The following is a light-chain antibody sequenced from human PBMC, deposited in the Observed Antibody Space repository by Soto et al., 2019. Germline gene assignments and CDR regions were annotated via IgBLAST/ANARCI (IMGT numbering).Light chain of an antibody. CDR2: EGS. Sequence: QSALTQPASVSGSPGQSITISCTGTSSDVGSSNLVSWYQQHPGKAPKPIIYEGSRRPSGVSGRFSGSMSGNTASLTISGLQAEDEADYYCCSFARSSTSYVFGTGTKVTVL. CDR1: SSDVGSSNL. J-gene: IGLJ1*01. CDR3: CSFARSSTSYV. V-gene: IGLV2-23*01.